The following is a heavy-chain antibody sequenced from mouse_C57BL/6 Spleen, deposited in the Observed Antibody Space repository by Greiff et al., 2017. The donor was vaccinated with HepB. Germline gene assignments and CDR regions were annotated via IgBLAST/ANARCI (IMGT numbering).Heavy chain of an antibody. CDR1: GFSLTSYG. Sequence: VMLVESGPGLVQPSQSLSITCTVSGFSLTSYGVHWVRQSPGKGLEWLGVIWRGGSTDYNAAFMSRLSITKDNSKSQVFFKMNSLQADDTAIYYCAKDRRDYYGSSFDYWGQGTTLTVSS. CDR3: AKDRRDYYGSSFDY. V-gene: IGHV2-5*01. CDR2: IWRGGST. D-gene: IGHD1-1*01. J-gene: IGHJ2*01.